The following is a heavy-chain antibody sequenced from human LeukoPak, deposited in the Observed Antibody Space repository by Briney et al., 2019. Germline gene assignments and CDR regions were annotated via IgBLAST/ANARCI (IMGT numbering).Heavy chain of an antibody. V-gene: IGHV3-23*01. D-gene: IGHD3-10*01. CDR3: AKGYYGSGTPYYGMDV. CDR1: GFTFRNYL. J-gene: IGHJ6*02. CDR2: ISGSGGST. Sequence: GGSLRLSCAASGFTFRNYLMNWVRQAPGKGLEWVSTISGSGGSTYYADSVKGRFTISRDNSKNTLHLQMNSLRAEGTAVYYCAKGYYGSGTPYYGMDVWGQGTTVTVSS.